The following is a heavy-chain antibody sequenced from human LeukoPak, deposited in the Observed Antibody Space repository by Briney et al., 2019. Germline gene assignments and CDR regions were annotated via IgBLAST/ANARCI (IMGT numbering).Heavy chain of an antibody. CDR2: INSDGGNT. Sequence: GGSLRLSCAASGFTFSNYWMHWVRNTPGKGLVWVSRINSDGGNTNYADSVKGRFTVSRDNAKNTLYLQINSLRVEDTALYYCVRGGSSVSFDYWGQGTLVAVSS. CDR3: VRGGSSVSFDY. J-gene: IGHJ4*02. CDR1: GFTFSNYW. D-gene: IGHD3-10*01. V-gene: IGHV3-74*01.